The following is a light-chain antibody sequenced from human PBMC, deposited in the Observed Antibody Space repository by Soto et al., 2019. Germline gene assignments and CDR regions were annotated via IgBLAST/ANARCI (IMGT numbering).Light chain of an antibody. CDR2: DAS. CDR1: QSVTSK. V-gene: IGKV3-15*01. CDR3: QQYDNLPPFT. Sequence: EIVMTQSPVTLSVSPGERATLSCRASQSVTSKLAWYQQKPGQSPRLLIYDASARATGVPARFSGSGSGTEFTLTITNLQSEDFAVYYCQQYDNLPPFTFGPGTRVDIK. J-gene: IGKJ3*01.